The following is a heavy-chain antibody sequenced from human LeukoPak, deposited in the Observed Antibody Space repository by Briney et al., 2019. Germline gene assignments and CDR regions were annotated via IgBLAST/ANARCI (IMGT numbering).Heavy chain of an antibody. CDR2: MKPNSVGT. D-gene: IGHD5-18*01. CDR3: TRGGGAAMVSSGPNS. Sequence: ASVKVSCKSSGYTFTGYYVHWVREAPGPGREWMGWMKPNSVGTSYAQKFQGRVTMTRYTSISTAYMELSRLTSDDTAVYYCTRGGGAAMVSSGPNSWGQGTLVTVSS. V-gene: IGHV1-2*02. CDR1: GYTFTGYY. J-gene: IGHJ4*02.